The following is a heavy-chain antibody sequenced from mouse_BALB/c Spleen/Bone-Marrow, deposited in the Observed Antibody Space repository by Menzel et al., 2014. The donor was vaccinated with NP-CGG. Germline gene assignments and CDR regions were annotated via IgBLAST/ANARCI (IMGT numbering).Heavy chain of an antibody. CDR2: IYPGSGNT. Sequence: QVQLQQSGTELVRPGTSVKISCKASGYAFXNYWLGWVKQRPGHGLEWIGDIYPGSGNTSYNEKFKGKATLTADKSSSTAYMQLSGLTSEDSAVYFCTRRRSLDYWGQGTTLTVSS. V-gene: IGHV1-63*01. J-gene: IGHJ2*01. CDR3: TRRRSLDY. CDR1: GYAFXNYW.